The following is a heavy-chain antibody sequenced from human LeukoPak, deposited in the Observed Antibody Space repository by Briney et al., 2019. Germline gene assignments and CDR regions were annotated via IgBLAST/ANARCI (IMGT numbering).Heavy chain of an antibody. CDR3: ARALAALQPYYYYGMDV. V-gene: IGHV1-2*02. J-gene: IGHJ6*02. D-gene: IGHD6-13*01. CDR2: INPNSGGT. CDR1: GYTFTGYY. Sequence: ASVKVSCKASGYTFTGYYMHWVRQAPGQGLEWMGWINPNSGGTNYAQKFQGRVTMTRDTSISTAYMELSRLRSDDTAVYYCARALAALQPYYYYGMDVWGQGTTVTVSS.